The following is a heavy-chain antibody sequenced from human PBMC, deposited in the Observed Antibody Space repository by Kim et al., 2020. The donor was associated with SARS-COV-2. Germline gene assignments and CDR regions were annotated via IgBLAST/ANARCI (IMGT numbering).Heavy chain of an antibody. Sequence: GGSLRLSCAASGFTFSSYGMHWVRQAPGKGLQWVAVIWYDGTKKFYADSVKGRFAISRDNSKNTLYLQMNNLRADDTAVYYCARAATTSWDIDYWGQGTLVTVSS. D-gene: IGHD2-2*01. J-gene: IGHJ4*02. V-gene: IGHV3-33*01. CDR1: GFTFSSYG. CDR2: IWYDGTKK. CDR3: ARAATTSWDIDY.